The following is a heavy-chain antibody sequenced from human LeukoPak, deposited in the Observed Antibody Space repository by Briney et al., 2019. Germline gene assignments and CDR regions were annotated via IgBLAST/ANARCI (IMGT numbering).Heavy chain of an antibody. CDR1: GVSISSSNSY. CDR2: IYYSGNT. J-gene: IGHJ4*02. V-gene: IGHV4-39*01. D-gene: IGHD3/OR15-3a*01. CDR3: ARQTGSGLFILP. Sequence: SSETLSLTCTVSGVSISSSNSYWGWIRQPPGKGLEWIGSIYYSGNTYYNASLKSQVSISIDTSKNQFSLRLTSVTAADTAVYYCARQTGSGLFILPGGQGTLVTVSS.